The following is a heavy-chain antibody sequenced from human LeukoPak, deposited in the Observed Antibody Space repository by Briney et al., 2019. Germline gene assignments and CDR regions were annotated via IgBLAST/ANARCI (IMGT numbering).Heavy chain of an antibody. V-gene: IGHV4-59*01. CDR3: ASAVAAFYYFDY. J-gene: IGHJ4*02. CDR1: GGSISSYY. D-gene: IGHD6-19*01. Sequence: SETLSLTCTVSGGSISSYYWSRIRQPPGKGLEWIGYIYYSGSTNYNPSLKSRVTISVDTSKNQFSLKLSSVTAADTAVYYCASAVAAFYYFDYWGQGTLVTVSS. CDR2: IYYSGST.